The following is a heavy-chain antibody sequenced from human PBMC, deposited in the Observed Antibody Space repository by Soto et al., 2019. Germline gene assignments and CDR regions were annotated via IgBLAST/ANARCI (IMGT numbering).Heavy chain of an antibody. CDR2: IKQDGSEK. J-gene: IGHJ3*02. V-gene: IGHV3-7*03. Sequence: GGSLRLSCAASGFTFSSYWMSWVRQAPGKGLEWVANIKQDGSEKYYVDSVKGRFTISRDNAKNSLYLQMNSLRAEDTAVYYCARDIVVVVAAKRNEDAFDIWGQGTMVTVSS. D-gene: IGHD2-15*01. CDR3: ARDIVVVVAAKRNEDAFDI. CDR1: GFTFSSYW.